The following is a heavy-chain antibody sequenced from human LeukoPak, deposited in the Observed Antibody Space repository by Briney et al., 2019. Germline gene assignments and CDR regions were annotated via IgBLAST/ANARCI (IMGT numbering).Heavy chain of an antibody. CDR1: GGSISRGNYY. Sequence: SETLSLTCTVSGGSISRGNYYWSRIRQHPGEGLEWIGYIYYNGNTYYNPSLKSRVTISVDTSQSQFSLELSSVTAADTAVYYCARGYSGYDRNYYYMDVWGKGTTVTVSS. CDR3: ARGYSGYDRNYYYMDV. V-gene: IGHV4-31*03. CDR2: IYYNGNT. D-gene: IGHD5-12*01. J-gene: IGHJ6*03.